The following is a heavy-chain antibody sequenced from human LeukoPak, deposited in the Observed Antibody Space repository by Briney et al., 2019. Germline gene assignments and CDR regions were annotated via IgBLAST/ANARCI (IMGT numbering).Heavy chain of an antibody. CDR1: GGSVSSGSYF. V-gene: IGHV4-39*02. CDR2: VYYSGGT. CDR3: ARIVGYSYGYSDY. Sequence: SETLSLTCTVSGGSVSSGSYFWGWIRQPPGKGLEWIGSVYYSGGTYYNPSLKSRVSISVDTSKNHFSLKLTSVTAADPAVYYCARIVGYSYGYSDYWGQGTLVTVSS. J-gene: IGHJ4*02. D-gene: IGHD5-18*01.